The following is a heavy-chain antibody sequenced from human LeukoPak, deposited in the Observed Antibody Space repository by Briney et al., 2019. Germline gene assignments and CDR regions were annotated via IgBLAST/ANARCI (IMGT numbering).Heavy chain of an antibody. CDR3: TRMTAGHDY. Sequence: SETLSLTCAVSGDSFNDYYWSSVRQTPGKGLEWIGEINHSGYSNDSPSLKSRVTRSIDTSRKQFSLDLRSVSVADTGIYYCTRMTAGHDYWGQGTLVTVSS. CDR1: GDSFNDYY. CDR2: INHSGYS. J-gene: IGHJ4*02. D-gene: IGHD2-21*02. V-gene: IGHV4-34*01.